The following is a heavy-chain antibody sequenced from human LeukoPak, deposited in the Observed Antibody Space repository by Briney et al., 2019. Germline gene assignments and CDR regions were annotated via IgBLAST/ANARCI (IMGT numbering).Heavy chain of an antibody. CDR1: GFDFSSYG. D-gene: IGHD3-10*01. CDR3: AKVHSSASGRWAYYFDL. CDR2: LRRTGDSR. V-gene: IGHV3-23*01. J-gene: IGHJ4*02. Sequence: GGSLRLSCAASGFDFSSYGMAWVRQAPGKGLEWVSSLRRTGDSRYYGDFVKGRFTISRENSKNTLYLQMSDLRAEDTAVYYCAKVHSSASGRWAYYFDLWGQGTLVAVSS.